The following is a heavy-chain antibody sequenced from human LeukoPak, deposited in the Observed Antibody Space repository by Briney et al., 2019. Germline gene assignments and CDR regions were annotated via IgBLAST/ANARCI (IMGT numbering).Heavy chain of an antibody. D-gene: IGHD1-26*01. CDR1: GFTFRSYG. V-gene: IGHV3-30*03. J-gene: IGHJ3*02. Sequence: GGSLRLSCAVSGFTFRSYGMHWVRQAPGKGLEGVAVMSYDGSNKYYADSVKGQLTISRDNSNNTLYLQIHSLRPEDTAVYYCASNAAVGATNAAFDIWGQGTMVTVSS. CDR2: MSYDGSNK. CDR3: ASNAAVGATNAAFDI.